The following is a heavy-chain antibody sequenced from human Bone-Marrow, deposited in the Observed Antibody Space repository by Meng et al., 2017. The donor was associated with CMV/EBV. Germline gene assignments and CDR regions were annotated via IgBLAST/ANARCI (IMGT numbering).Heavy chain of an antibody. CDR1: GGSFSDYY. J-gene: IGHJ4*02. V-gene: IGHV4-34*01. Sequence: SETLSLTCAVYGGSFSDYYWSWLRQPPEKGLEWLGEINHSGSTNYNPSVKSRVSMSVDTYKNQFSLKLRSVTAADTAVYYCARQWLRSQVWDGWGQGPRVTVSS. CDR2: INHSGST. CDR3: ARQWLRSQVWDG. D-gene: IGHD5-18*01.